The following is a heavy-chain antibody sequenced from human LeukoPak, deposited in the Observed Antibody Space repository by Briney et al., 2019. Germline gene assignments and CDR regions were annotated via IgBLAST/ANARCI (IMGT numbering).Heavy chain of an antibody. Sequence: PGGSLRLSCAASGFTFDTYSMNWVRQAPGKGLEWVSYINGHSGAIYYADSAKGRFTISRDNAKNSLYLQMNSLRAEDTAVYYCARDLPSGYSIDYWGQGTLVTVSS. CDR3: ARDLPSGYSIDY. CDR2: INGHSGAI. V-gene: IGHV3-48*01. CDR1: GFTFDTYS. D-gene: IGHD2-15*01. J-gene: IGHJ4*02.